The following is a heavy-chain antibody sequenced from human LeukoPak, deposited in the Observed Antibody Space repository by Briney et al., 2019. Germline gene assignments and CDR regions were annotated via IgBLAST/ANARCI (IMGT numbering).Heavy chain of an antibody. CDR1: GFTFSSYA. CDR3: ARLEPGEHLSYYYGMDV. D-gene: IGHD3-10*01. J-gene: IGHJ6*02. V-gene: IGHV3-30-3*01. CDR2: ISYDGSNK. Sequence: GGSLRLSCAASGFTFSSYAMHWVRQAPGKGLEWVAVISYDGSNKYYADSVKGRFTISRDNSKNTLYLQMNSLRAEDTAVYYCARLEPGEHLSYYYGMDVWGQGTTVTVSS.